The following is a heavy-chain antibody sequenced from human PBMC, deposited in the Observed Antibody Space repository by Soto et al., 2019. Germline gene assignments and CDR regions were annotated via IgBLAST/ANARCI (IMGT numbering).Heavy chain of an antibody. CDR2: ISSSGSTV. CDR3: VRYCSSTLCNGVATRTFDY. D-gene: IGHD5-12*01. Sequence: QPGGSLRLSCAASRFTFSTYEMHWVRQAPGKGLEWVSCISSSGSTVYYADPVKGRFTISRDNSRNSLYLQMNSLRDEDTALYYCVRYCSSTLCNGVATRTFDYWGQGTLVTVSS. J-gene: IGHJ4*02. V-gene: IGHV3-48*03. CDR1: RFTFSTYE.